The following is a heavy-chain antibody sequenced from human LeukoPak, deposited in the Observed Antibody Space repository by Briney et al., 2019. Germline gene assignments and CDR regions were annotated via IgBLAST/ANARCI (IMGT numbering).Heavy chain of an antibody. J-gene: IGHJ5*02. CDR1: GYTFTSYG. CDR3: ARVRYCSSTSCRSMRGNWFDP. V-gene: IGHV1-18*01. CDR2: ISAYNGNT. D-gene: IGHD2-2*01. Sequence: ASVKVSCKASGYTFTSYGISWVRQAPGQGLEWMGWISAYNGNTNYAQKLQGRVTMTTDTSTSTAYMELRSLRSDDTAVYYCARVRYCSSTSCRSMRGNWFDPWGQGTLVTVSS.